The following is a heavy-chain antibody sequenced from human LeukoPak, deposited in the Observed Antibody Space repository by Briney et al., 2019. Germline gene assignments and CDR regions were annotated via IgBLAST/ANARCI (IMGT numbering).Heavy chain of an antibody. D-gene: IGHD2-2*01. CDR2: IYTSGST. CDR3: ARAPDIVVVPAATYYYYYGMDV. J-gene: IGHJ6*02. CDR1: GGSISSYY. Sequence: SETLSLTCTVSGGSISSYYWSWIRQPAGKGLEWIGRIYTSGSTNYNPSLKSRVTMSVDTSKNQFSLKLSSVTAADTAVYYCARAPDIVVVPAATYYYYYGMDVWGQGTTVTVSS. V-gene: IGHV4-4*07.